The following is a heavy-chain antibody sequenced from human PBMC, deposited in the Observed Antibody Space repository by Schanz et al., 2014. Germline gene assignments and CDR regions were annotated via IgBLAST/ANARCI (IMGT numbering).Heavy chain of an antibody. V-gene: IGHV3-33*08. J-gene: IGHJ4*02. Sequence: VHLVESGGGLVQPGGSLRLSCAASGFTFSSYTMHWVRQAPGTGLEWVAFIWSDGSRTYHADSVKGRFTISRDNSDNTLYLQMNNLRGEDTAVYFCARDPYGKNSGDFDYWGQGTLVTVSS. CDR3: ARDPYGKNSGDFDY. CDR2: IWSDGSRT. CDR1: GFTFSSYT. D-gene: IGHD4-17*01.